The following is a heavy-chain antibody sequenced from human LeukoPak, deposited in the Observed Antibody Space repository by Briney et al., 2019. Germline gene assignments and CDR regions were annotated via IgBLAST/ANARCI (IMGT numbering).Heavy chain of an antibody. J-gene: IGHJ4*02. CDR3: AKDASYTVTPDY. D-gene: IGHD4-17*01. CDR2: IGSSSGST. Sequence: GGSLRLSCAASGFRFSSYAMSWVRQAPGKGLEWVYAIGSSSGSTYYADTVKGRLTISKDHSKNTLYLQINSLRAEYTAVYYCAKDASYTVTPDYWGQGTLVTVSS. V-gene: IGHV3-23*01. CDR1: GFRFSSYA.